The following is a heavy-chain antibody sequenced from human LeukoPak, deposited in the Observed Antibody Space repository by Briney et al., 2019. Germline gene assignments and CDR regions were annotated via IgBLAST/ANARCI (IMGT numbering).Heavy chain of an antibody. J-gene: IGHJ4*02. D-gene: IGHD3-22*01. V-gene: IGHV3-23*01. CDR2: ISGSGGST. Sequence: GGSLRLSCAASGFTFSSYAMSWVRQAPGKGLEWVSAISGSGGSTYYADSVKGRFTTSRDTSKNTLYLQMNSLRAEDTAVYYCAKAVYDSSGSFDFWGQGTLVTVSS. CDR1: GFTFSSYA. CDR3: AKAVYDSSGSFDF.